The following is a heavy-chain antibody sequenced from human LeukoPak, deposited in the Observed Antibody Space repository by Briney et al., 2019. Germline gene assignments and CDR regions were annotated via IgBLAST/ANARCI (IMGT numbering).Heavy chain of an antibody. Sequence: GASVTVSCKASGYTFSGYQIHWVRQAPGQGLEWMGWISAYNGNTNYAQKLQGRVTMTTDTSTSTAYMELRSLRSDDTAVYYCARVERSTSCFDYWGQGTLVTVSS. V-gene: IGHV1-18*04. J-gene: IGHJ4*02. D-gene: IGHD6-13*01. CDR3: ARVERSTSCFDY. CDR1: GYTFSGYQ. CDR2: ISAYNGNT.